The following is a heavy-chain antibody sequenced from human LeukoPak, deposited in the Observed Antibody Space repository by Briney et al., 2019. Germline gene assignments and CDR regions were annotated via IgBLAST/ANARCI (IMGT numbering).Heavy chain of an antibody. CDR1: GGSISSYY. Sequence: SETLSLTCTVSGGSISSYYWSWIRQPPGKGLEWIGYIYCSGSTNYNPSLKSRVTISVDTSKNQFSLKLSSVTAADTAVYYCARGGYYYDSSGYYEAGNWFDPWGQGTLVTVSS. V-gene: IGHV4-59*01. CDR3: ARGGYYYDSSGYYEAGNWFDP. CDR2: IYCSGST. D-gene: IGHD3-22*01. J-gene: IGHJ5*02.